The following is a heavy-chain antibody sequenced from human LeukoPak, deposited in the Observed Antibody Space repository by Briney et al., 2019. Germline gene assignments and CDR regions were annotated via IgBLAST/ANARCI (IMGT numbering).Heavy chain of an antibody. Sequence: GGSLRLSCAASGFTFSSYAMSWVRQAPGKGLEWVSAISSGGNTKYTDSVKGRFTVSRDNSKNTLHLQMDSLRAEDTAIYYCTKDGRQWVVPYFDSWGQGTVVTVSS. V-gene: IGHV3-23*01. J-gene: IGHJ4*02. CDR3: TKDGRQWVVPYFDS. CDR1: GFTFSSYA. CDR2: ISSGGNT. D-gene: IGHD6-19*01.